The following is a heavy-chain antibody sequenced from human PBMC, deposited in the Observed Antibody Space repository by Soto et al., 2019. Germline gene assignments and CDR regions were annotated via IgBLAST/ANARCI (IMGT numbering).Heavy chain of an antibody. CDR2: IYYSGST. CDR3: ARASGYSYGQGGFDY. V-gene: IGHV4-30-4*01. J-gene: IGHJ4*02. CDR1: GGSISSGDYY. D-gene: IGHD5-18*01. Sequence: SETLSLTCTVSGGSISSGDYYWSWIRQPPGKGLEWIGYIYYSGSTYYNPSLKSRVTISVDTSKNQFSLKLSSVTAADTAVYYCARASGYSYGQGGFDYWGQGTLVTVSS.